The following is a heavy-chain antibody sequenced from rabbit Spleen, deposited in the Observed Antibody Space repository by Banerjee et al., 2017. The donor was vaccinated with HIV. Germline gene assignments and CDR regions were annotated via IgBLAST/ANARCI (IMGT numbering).Heavy chain of an antibody. J-gene: IGHJ6*01. V-gene: IGHV1S45*01. Sequence: QEQLVESGGGLVQPEGSLTLTCTASGFSFSSSYYMCWVRQAPGKGLELIACIYPGSGRTDYSSWAKGRFTISKSSSTTMTLQMTSLTAADTATCFCARWATGGHYYDLWGPGTLVTVS. CDR1: GFSFSSSYY. D-gene: IGHD1-1*01. CDR2: IYPGSGRT. CDR3: ARWATGGHYYDL.